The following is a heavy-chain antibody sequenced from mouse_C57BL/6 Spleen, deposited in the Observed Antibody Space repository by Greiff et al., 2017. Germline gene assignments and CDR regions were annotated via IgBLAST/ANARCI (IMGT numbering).Heavy chain of an antibody. CDR1: GFSLTSYG. Sequence: QVQLQQSGPGLVQPSQSLSITCTVSGFSLTSYGVHWVRQSPGKGLEWLGVLWSGGSTDYNAAFISRLSISKDNSKSQVFFKMNSLQADDTAIYYCARKDTTVGYAMDYWGQGTSVTVSS. CDR3: ARKDTTVGYAMDY. D-gene: IGHD1-1*01. J-gene: IGHJ4*01. V-gene: IGHV2-2*01. CDR2: LWSGGST.